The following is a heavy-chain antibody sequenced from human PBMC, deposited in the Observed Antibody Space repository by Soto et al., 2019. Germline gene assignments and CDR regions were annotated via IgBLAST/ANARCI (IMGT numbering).Heavy chain of an antibody. Sequence: QVQLVQSGAEVKKPGSSVKVSCKASGGTFSSYAISWVRQAPGQGLEWMGGIIPIFGTANYAQKFQGRVAISADASTGTAYMELSCVSSEDRAVYFCAGDGCGWYVRDYWGAGTLVTV. CDR1: GGTFSSYA. CDR2: IIPIFGTA. J-gene: IGHJ4*03. CDR3: AGDGCGWYVRDY. D-gene: IGHD6-19*01. V-gene: IGHV1-69*12.